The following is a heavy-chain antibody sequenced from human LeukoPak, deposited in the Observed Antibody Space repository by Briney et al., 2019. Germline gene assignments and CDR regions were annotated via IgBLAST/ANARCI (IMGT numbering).Heavy chain of an antibody. Sequence: GASVKVSCKASGYTSTTYDMTWVRQATGQGLEWMGWMNPGSGDTAYAQKFQGRVTMTRDTSISTAYMELNSLGSEDTAIYYCARGLGDYNTDWFPVSGYWGQGTLVTVSS. CDR3: ARGLGDYNTDWFPVSGY. J-gene: IGHJ4*02. CDR1: GYTSTTYD. D-gene: IGHD3-9*01. V-gene: IGHV1-8*01. CDR2: MNPGSGDT.